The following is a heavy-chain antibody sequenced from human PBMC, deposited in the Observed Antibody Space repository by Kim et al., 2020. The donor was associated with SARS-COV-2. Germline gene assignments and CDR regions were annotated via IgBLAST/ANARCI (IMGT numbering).Heavy chain of an antibody. V-gene: IGHV4-61*02. CDR3: ARDGRGSSLGRAFDI. Sequence: PALRSRVPISLDTSKHQVSLKLRSVTAADTAVYYCARDGRGSSLGRAFDIWGQGTMVTVSS. J-gene: IGHJ3*02. D-gene: IGHD6-13*01.